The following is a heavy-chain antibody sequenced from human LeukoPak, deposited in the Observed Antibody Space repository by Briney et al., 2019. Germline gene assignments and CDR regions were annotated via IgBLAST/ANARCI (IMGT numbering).Heavy chain of an antibody. D-gene: IGHD3-10*01. V-gene: IGHV3-74*03. CDR3: VRDDPGPRSYDH. Sequence: GGSLRLSCGGSGFTFETFWMSWVRQVPGMRLEWVSHIGPEGSITSYADFVKGRFTISRDNAKNMVCLQMNSLRVEDTAMYYCVRDDPGPRSYDHWGQGTLVTVSS. CDR2: IGPEGSIT. J-gene: IGHJ4*02. CDR1: GFTFETFW.